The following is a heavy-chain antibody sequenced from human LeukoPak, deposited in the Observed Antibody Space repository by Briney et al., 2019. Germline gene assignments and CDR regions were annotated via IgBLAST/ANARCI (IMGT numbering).Heavy chain of an antibody. CDR1: GFTFNNYW. D-gene: IGHD3-22*01. J-gene: IGHJ4*02. V-gene: IGHV3-23*01. Sequence: GGSLRLSCAASGFTFNNYWMSWVRQAPGKGLEWVSAISGSGGSTYYADSVKGRFTISRDNSKNTLYLQMNSLTAEDTAVYYCARVGDRSGYYYPFDYWGQGTLVTVSS. CDR2: ISGSGGST. CDR3: ARVGDRSGYYYPFDY.